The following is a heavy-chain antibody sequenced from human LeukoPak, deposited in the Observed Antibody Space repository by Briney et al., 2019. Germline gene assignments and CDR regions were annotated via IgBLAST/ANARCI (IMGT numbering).Heavy chain of an antibody. V-gene: IGHV3-21*01. CDR1: GFTFSSYS. CDR2: ISSSSSYI. D-gene: IGHD2-21*02. Sequence: GGSLRLSCAASGFTFSSYSMNWVRQAPGKGLEWVSSISSSSSYIYYADSVKGRFTISRDNAKNSLYLQMNSLRAEDTAVYYCARGHIVVVTPGAFDIWGQGTMVTVSS. J-gene: IGHJ3*02. CDR3: ARGHIVVVTPGAFDI.